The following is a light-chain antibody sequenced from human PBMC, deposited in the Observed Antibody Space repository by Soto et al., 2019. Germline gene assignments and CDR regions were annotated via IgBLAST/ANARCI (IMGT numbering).Light chain of an antibody. J-gene: IGLJ1*01. CDR1: SSDIGGYNY. CDR3: SSYADSNNYV. Sequence: QSALTQPPSASGSPGQSVTISCTGTSSDIGGYNYVSWYQQHPGKAPKLMIYEVSQRPSGVPDRFSGYKSGNTASLTVSGLQADDEADYYCSSYADSNNYVFGTGTKLTVL. CDR2: EVS. V-gene: IGLV2-8*01.